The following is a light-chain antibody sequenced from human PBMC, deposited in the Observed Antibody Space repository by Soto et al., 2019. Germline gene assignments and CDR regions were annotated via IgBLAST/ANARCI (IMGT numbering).Light chain of an antibody. J-gene: IGLJ2*01. Sequence: QSVLTQPPSLSGAPGQNIIISCTGGGSNIGAGFDVHWYQQLPGTAPKLLIYGNTNRPSGVPDRFSGSKSGTSASLVITGLQAEDEADYYCQSYDTGLSGPVVFGEGTKLTV. CDR1: GSNIGAGFD. CDR2: GNT. CDR3: QSYDTGLSGPVV. V-gene: IGLV1-40*01.